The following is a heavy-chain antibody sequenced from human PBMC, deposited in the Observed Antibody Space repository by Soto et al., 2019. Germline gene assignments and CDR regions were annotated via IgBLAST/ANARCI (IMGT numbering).Heavy chain of an antibody. CDR2: ISAYNGNT. Sequence: GASVKVSCKASGYTFTSYGISWVRQAPGQGLEWMGWISAYNGNTNYAQKLQGRVTMTTDTSTSTAYMELRSLRSDDTAVYYCARRWMERATDAFAIWGQGTMVTVSS. CDR1: GYTFTSYG. D-gene: IGHD1-1*01. V-gene: IGHV1-18*01. J-gene: IGHJ3*02. CDR3: ARRWMERATDAFAI.